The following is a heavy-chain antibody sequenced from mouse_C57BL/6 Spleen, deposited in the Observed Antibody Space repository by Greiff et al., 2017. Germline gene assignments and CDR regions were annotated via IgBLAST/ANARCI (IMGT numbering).Heavy chain of an antibody. CDR1: GYAFSSSW. J-gene: IGHJ1*03. D-gene: IGHD2-5*01. CDR2: IYPGDGDT. V-gene: IGHV1-82*01. Sequence: QVQLKQSGPELVKPGASVKISCKASGYAFSSSWMNWVKQRPGKGLEWIGRIYPGDGDTNYNGKFKGKATLTADKSSSTAYMQLSSLTSEDSAVYFCARWNAYYSNGGYFDVWGTGTTVTVSS. CDR3: ARWNAYYSNGGYFDV.